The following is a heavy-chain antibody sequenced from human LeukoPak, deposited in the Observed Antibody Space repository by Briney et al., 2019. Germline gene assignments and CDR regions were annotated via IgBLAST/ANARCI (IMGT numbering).Heavy chain of an antibody. CDR3: AREVWTSANWFDP. D-gene: IGHD3/OR15-3a*01. Sequence: PSQTLSLTCTVSGGSISSGTYYWTWIRQPAGKGLEWVGRIYTSGTTYYNPSLKSRVTISVDRSKNQFSLILSPVTAADTAVYYCAREVWTSANWFDPWGQGTLVTVSS. J-gene: IGHJ5*02. V-gene: IGHV4-61*02. CDR2: IYTSGTT. CDR1: GGSISSGTYY.